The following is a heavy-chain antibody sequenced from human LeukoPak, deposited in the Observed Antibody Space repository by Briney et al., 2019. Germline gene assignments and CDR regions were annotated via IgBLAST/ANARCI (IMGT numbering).Heavy chain of an antibody. CDR1: GFTFSSYG. CDR3: AKDRGGGYYYYMDV. D-gene: IGHD3-10*01. Sequence: GGSLRLSCAASGFTFSSYGMHWVRQAPGKGLEWVAVISYDGSNKYYADSVKGRFTISRDNSKNTLYLQMNSLRAEDTAVYYCAKDRGGGYYYYMDVWGKGTTVTVSS. V-gene: IGHV3-30*18. CDR2: ISYDGSNK. J-gene: IGHJ6*03.